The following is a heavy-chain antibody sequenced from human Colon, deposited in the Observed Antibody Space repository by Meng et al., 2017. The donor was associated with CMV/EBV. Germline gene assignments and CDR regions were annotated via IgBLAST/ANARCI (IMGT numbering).Heavy chain of an antibody. CDR3: ARVKCGTTSCSEGQGLDS. D-gene: IGHD1-7*01. CDR1: GYTFTDYY. Sequence: ASVKVSCKASGYTFTDYYLHWVRQAPGQGLEWMGWINPNGGGTDYAQTFQGRVTMTRDTSTTTAYLELNRLTSDDTATYYCARVKCGTTSCSEGQGLDSWGQGTLVTVSS. J-gene: IGHJ5*01. CDR2: INPNGGGT. V-gene: IGHV1-2*02.